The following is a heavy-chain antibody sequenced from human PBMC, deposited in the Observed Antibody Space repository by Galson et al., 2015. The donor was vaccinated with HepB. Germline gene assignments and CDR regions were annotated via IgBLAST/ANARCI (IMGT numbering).Heavy chain of an antibody. CDR3: ASRSHDYGDSPGHFDY. CDR1: GFTFSSYS. Sequence: SLRLSCAASGFTFSSYSMNWVRQAPGKGLEWVSYISSSSSTIYYADSVKGRFTIPRDNAKNSLYLQMNSLRAEDTAVYYCASRSHDYGDSPGHFDYWGQGTLVTVSS. J-gene: IGHJ4*02. D-gene: IGHD4-17*01. CDR2: ISSSSSTI. V-gene: IGHV3-48*01.